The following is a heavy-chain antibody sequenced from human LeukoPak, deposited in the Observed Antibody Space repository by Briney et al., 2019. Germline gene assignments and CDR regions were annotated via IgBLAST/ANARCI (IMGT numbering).Heavy chain of an antibody. CDR2: ISSSGSTI. CDR3: ARVVVVISGFCDY. V-gene: IGHV3-11*04. CDR1: GFTFSDYY. J-gene: IGHJ4*02. Sequence: PGGSLRLSRAASGFTFSDYYMSWIRQAPGKGLEWVSYISSSGSTIYYADSVKGRFTISRDNAKNSLYLQMNSLRAEDTAVYYCARVVVVISGFCDYWGQGTLVTVSS. D-gene: IGHD3-22*01.